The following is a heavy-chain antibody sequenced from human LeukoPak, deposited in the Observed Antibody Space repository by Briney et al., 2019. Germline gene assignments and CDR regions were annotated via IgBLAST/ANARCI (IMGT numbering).Heavy chain of an antibody. D-gene: IGHD3-3*01. Sequence: SVKVSCKASGGTFSSYAISWVRQAPGQGLEWMGGIIPIFGTANYAQKFQGRVTITADESTSTAYMELSSLRSEDTAVYYCAGGWRRFWSGPPSYFDPWGQGTLVTVSS. V-gene: IGHV1-69*13. CDR2: IIPIFGTA. J-gene: IGHJ5*02. CDR3: AGGWRRFWSGPPSYFDP. CDR1: GGTFSSYA.